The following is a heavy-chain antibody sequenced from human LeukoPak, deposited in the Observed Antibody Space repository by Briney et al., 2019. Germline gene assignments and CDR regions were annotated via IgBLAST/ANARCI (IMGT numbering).Heavy chain of an antibody. CDR1: GGSISSYY. CDR3: ARVMRHYYYMDV. D-gene: IGHD2-8*01. J-gene: IGHJ6*03. CDR2: IYYSGST. V-gene: IGHV4-59*01. Sequence: PSETLSLTCTVSGGSISSYYWSWIRQPPGKGLEWIGYIYYSGSTNYNPSLKSRVTISVDTSKNQFSLKLSSVTAADTAVYYCARVMRHYYYMDVWGKGTTVTISS.